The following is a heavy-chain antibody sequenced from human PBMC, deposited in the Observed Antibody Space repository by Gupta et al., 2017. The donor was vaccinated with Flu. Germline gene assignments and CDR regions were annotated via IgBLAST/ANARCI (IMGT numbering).Heavy chain of an antibody. Sequence: QVQLVQSGAEVKKPGSSVKVACKVSGVSGGTFSSNAINWLRQAPGQGLEWMGGIIPKFDTPNYAQRFEGRVTITADKSTTTAYMELSGLRSEDTAVYYCARDYDGTGTYYYYYSGMDVWGQGTTVSVSS. V-gene: IGHV1-69*06. D-gene: IGHD3-22*01. CDR3: ARDYDGTGTYYYYYSGMDV. J-gene: IGHJ6*02. CDR2: IIPKFDTP. CDR1: GGTFSSNA.